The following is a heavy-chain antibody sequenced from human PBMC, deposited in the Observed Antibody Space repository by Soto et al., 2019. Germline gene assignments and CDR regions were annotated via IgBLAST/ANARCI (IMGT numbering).Heavy chain of an antibody. CDR3: SLFCSGGSCRATAFYYYGMDV. D-gene: IGHD2-15*01. Sequence: GGSLRLSCAASGFTFSNAWMNWVRQAPGKGLEWVGRIKSKTDGGTTDYAAPVKGRFTISRDDSKNPLYLQMNSLKTEYTAVYYCSLFCSGGSCRATAFYYYGMDVWGQGTTVTVSS. CDR1: GFTFSNAW. V-gene: IGHV3-15*07. CDR2: IKSKTDGGTT. J-gene: IGHJ6*02.